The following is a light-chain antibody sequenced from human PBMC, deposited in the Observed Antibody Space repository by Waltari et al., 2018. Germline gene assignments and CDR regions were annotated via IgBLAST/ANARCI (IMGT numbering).Light chain of an antibody. CDR2: DVS. CDR1: SRDVGGSNY. Sequence: QSALTQPASVSVSPGPSITISCTGTSRDVGGSNYVSWYQQHPGKAPKLMIYDVSKRPSGVSNRFSGSKSGNTASLTISGLQAEDEADYYCCSYAGSSTSYVFGTGTKVTVL. CDR3: CSYAGSSTSYV. V-gene: IGLV2-23*02. J-gene: IGLJ1*01.